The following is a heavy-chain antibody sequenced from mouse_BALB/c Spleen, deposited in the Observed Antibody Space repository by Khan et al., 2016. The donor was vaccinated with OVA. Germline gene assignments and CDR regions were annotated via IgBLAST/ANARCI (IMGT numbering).Heavy chain of an antibody. J-gene: IGHJ2*01. CDR1: GYTFTSYW. CDR3: ARDRIDY. CDR2: INPTSGYT. Sequence: QVQLKESGAELAKPGASVKMSCTASGYTFTSYWMHWIKQRPGQGLEWIGYINPTSGYTDYNQKFKDKATLTADKSSNTAYMQLSSLTSDDSTVYYSARDRIDYWGQGTALTVSS. V-gene: IGHV1-7*01.